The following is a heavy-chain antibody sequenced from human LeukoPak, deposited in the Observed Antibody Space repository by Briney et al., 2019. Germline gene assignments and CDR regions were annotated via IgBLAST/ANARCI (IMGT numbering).Heavy chain of an antibody. D-gene: IGHD4-11*01. Sequence: SETLSLTCAVSGGSISSGGYSWSWIRQPPGKGLEWIGYIYHSGSTYHNPSLKSRVTISVDRSKNQFSLKLSSVTAADTAVYYCARGGTTVTTWFDPWGQGTLVTVSS. J-gene: IGHJ5*02. CDR3: ARGGTTVTTWFDP. CDR2: IYHSGST. CDR1: GGSISSGGYS. V-gene: IGHV4-30-2*01.